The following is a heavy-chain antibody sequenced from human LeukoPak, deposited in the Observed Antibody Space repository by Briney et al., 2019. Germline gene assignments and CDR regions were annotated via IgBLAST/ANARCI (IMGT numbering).Heavy chain of an antibody. Sequence: SETLSLTCTVSGGSISYYYWSWIRQPPGKGLEWIGYIYYSGSTNYNPSLKSRVTISVDTSKNQFSLKLSSVTAADTAVYYCARGYSSSWYAFDYWGQGTLVTVSS. V-gene: IGHV4-59*01. J-gene: IGHJ4*02. CDR3: ARGYSSSWYAFDY. CDR1: GGSISYYY. CDR2: IYYSGST. D-gene: IGHD6-13*01.